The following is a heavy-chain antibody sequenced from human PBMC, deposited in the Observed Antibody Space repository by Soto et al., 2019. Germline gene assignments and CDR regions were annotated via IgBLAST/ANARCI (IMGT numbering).Heavy chain of an antibody. D-gene: IGHD2-2*01. J-gene: IGHJ6*02. CDR2: INHSGST. V-gene: IGHV4-34*01. CDR1: GGSFSGYY. CDR3: ARGFYIVVVPAAYYYYGMDV. Sequence: SETLSLTCAVYGGSFSGYYWSWIHQPPGKGLEWIGEINHSGSTNYNPSLKSRVTISVDTSKNQFSLKLSSVTAADTAVYYCARGFYIVVVPAAYYYYGMDVWGQGTTVTVSS.